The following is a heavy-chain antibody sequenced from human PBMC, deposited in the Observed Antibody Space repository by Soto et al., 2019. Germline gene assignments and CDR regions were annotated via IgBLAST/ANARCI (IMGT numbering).Heavy chain of an antibody. CDR3: ARDEYYYDSSGCYYGYFDY. V-gene: IGHV3-33*01. CDR2: IWYDGSNK. D-gene: IGHD3-22*01. CDR1: GFTFSSYG. Sequence: QVQLVESGGGVVQPGRSLRLSCAASGFTFSSYGMHWVRQAPGKGLEWVAVIWYDGSNKYYADSVKGRFTISRDNSTNSLXXQMNSLRAEDTAVYYCARDEYYYDSSGCYYGYFDYWGQGTLVTVSS. J-gene: IGHJ4*02.